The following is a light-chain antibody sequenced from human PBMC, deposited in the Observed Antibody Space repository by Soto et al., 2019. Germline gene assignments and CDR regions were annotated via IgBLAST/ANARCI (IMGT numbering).Light chain of an antibody. CDR2: GAS. J-gene: IGKJ1*01. V-gene: IGKV3-15*01. Sequence: DIVMTQSPATLSVAPGERVTFSCRASQSVSSKLAWYQQKPGQAPRLLIYGASTRATGIPARFSASGSGTEFTLTISSLQSEDYAIYYCQQYNNWPPWTFGQGTKVDIK. CDR1: QSVSSK. CDR3: QQYNNWPPWT.